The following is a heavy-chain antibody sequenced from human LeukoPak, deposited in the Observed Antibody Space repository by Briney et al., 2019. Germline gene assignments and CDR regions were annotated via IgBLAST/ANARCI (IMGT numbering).Heavy chain of an antibody. CDR2: IYYSGST. V-gene: IGHV4-39*07. J-gene: IGHJ4*02. CDR1: GGSTSSSSYY. CDR3: ARIKYGSGSYSL. D-gene: IGHD3-10*01. Sequence: PSETLSLTCTVSGGSTSSSSYYWGWVRRPPGKGLEWIGSIYYSGSTYYNPSLKSRVTISVDTSKNQFSLKLSSVTAADTAVYYCARIKYGSGSYSLWGQGTLVTVSS.